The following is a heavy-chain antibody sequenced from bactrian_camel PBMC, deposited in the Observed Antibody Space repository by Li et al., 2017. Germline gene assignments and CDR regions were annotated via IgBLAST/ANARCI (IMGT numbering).Heavy chain of an antibody. CDR1: GDTNFRQL. CDR2: IYTIDGRT. CDR3: AARPLINGGMWFLANQYKY. D-gene: IGHD2*01. Sequence: VQLVESGGGSVQAGGSLRLACAASGDTNFRQLMGWFRRAPGKEREVVAAIYTIDGRTYLADSVKGRFTISQDNAKNTVYLQMNSLNPEDTALYYCAARPLINGGMWFLANQYKYWGQGTQVTVS. V-gene: IGHV3-3*01. J-gene: IGHJ4*01.